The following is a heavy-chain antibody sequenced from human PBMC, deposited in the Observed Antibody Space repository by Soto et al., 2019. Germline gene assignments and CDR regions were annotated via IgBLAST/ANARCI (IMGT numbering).Heavy chain of an antibody. V-gene: IGHV1-18*01. D-gene: IGHD3-9*01. CDR3: AVGNNAYDILTVYMHL. CDR1: GYTFTIYG. J-gene: IGHJ6*03. Sequence: ASLKGSCKASGYTFTIYGISWVLQAPGQGLEWMGWISAYNGNTNYAQKLQGRVTMTTDTSTSTAYMELRSLRSDDTAVYYCAVGNNAYDILTVYMHLWGNGITGTGSS. CDR2: ISAYNGNT.